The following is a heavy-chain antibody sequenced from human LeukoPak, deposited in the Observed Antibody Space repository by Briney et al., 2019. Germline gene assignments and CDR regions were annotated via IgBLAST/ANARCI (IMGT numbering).Heavy chain of an antibody. CDR3: AAAEVLRIPLFDY. V-gene: IGHV1-58*02. CDR2: IVVGSGNT. CDR1: GFTFTSSA. Sequence: SVKVPCKASGFTFTSSAMQWVRQARGQRLEWIGWIVVGSGNTNYAQKFQERVTITRDMSTSTAYMELSSLRSEDTAVYYCAAAEVLRIPLFDYWGQGTLVTVSS. J-gene: IGHJ4*02.